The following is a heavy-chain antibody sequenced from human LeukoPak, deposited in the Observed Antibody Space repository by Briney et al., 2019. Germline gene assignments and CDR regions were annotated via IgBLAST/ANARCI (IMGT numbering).Heavy chain of an antibody. J-gene: IGHJ4*02. V-gene: IGHV1-46*01. CDR2: IMPSGGNT. CDR1: GYTFTGYY. CDR3: AREATDGGFDF. Sequence: ASVKVSCKASGYTFTGYYMHWVRQAPGQGLVWMGIIMPSGGNTNYAQTFQDRLTMTRDMSTTTVYMEVRSLTSDDTAIYYCAREATDGGFDFWGQGTLVTVSS.